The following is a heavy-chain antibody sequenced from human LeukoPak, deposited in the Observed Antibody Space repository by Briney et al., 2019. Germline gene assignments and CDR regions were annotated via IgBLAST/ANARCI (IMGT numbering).Heavy chain of an antibody. V-gene: IGHV3-30*01. CDR3: AREGIAVAGTYMDV. D-gene: IGHD6-13*01. CDR2: ISYDGSNK. CDR1: GFTFSSYA. J-gene: IGHJ6*03. Sequence: AGRSLRLSCAASGFTFSSYAMHWVRQAPGKGLEWVAVISYDGSNKYYADSVKGRFSISRDNSKNTLYLQMNSLRAEDTAVYYCAREGIAVAGTYMDVWGKGTPVTVSS.